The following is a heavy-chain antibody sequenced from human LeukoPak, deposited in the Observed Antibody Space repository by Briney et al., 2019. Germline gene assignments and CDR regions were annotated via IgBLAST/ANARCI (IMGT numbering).Heavy chain of an antibody. CDR3: TRHVAGPDY. CDR1: GFTFSGSA. D-gene: IGHD2-15*01. CDR2: IRSKANSYAT. V-gene: IGHV3-73*01. J-gene: IGHJ4*02. Sequence: PGGSLRLSCATSGFTFSGSAMHWVRQASGKGLEWAGRIRSKANSYATAYAASVKGRFTISRDDSKNTAYLQMNSLKTEDTAVYYCTRHVAGPDYWGQGTLVTVSS.